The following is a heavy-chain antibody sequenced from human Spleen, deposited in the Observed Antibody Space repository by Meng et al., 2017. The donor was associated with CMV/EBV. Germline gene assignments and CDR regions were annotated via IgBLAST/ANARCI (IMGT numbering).Heavy chain of an antibody. CDR3: ARDYDFWSGYKGRGNWFDP. J-gene: IGHJ5*02. V-gene: IGHV4-34*02. Sequence: QVQLLRWGAGLLKPSETLSLTCAVYGGCFRGYYWSWIRQPPGKGLEWIGEINHSGSTNYNPSLKSRVTISVDTSKNQFSLKLSSVTAADTAVYYCARDYDFWSGYKGRGNWFDPWGQGTLVTVSS. D-gene: IGHD3-3*01. CDR1: GGCFRGYY. CDR2: INHSGST.